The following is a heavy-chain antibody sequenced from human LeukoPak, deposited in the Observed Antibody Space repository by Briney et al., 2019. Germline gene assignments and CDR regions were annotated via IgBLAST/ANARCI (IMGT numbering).Heavy chain of an antibody. D-gene: IGHD3-10*01. CDR3: ARLRGKFSWGEWFFDY. J-gene: IGHJ4*02. V-gene: IGHV4-59*08. Sequence: SETLSLTCTVSGGSISSYYWSWIRQPPGKGLDYIGYIYYTGSTNYNPSLKSRVTISVDTSRNQFSLKLSSVTAADTAVYYCARLRGKFSWGEWFFDYWGQGTLVTVSS. CDR2: IYYTGST. CDR1: GGSISSYY.